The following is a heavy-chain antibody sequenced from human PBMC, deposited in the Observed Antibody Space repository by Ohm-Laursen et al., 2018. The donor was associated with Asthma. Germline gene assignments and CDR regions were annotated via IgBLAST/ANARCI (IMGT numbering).Heavy chain of an antibody. Sequence: SLRLFCSASGFSFSHYPMTWVRQAPGKGLEWVSSISDTSKYIYYADSVRGRFTVSRDNAKNSVDLQMNSLRAGDTALYYCAKDNGAVVYRNGMDVWGQGTTVTVSS. CDR2: ISDTSKYI. J-gene: IGHJ6*02. V-gene: IGHV3-21*04. CDR1: GFSFSHYP. CDR3: AKDNGAVVYRNGMDV. D-gene: IGHD5/OR15-5a*01.